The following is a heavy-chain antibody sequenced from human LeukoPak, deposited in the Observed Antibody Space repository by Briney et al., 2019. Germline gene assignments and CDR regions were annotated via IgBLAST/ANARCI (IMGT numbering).Heavy chain of an antibody. V-gene: IGHV3-30*02. CDR1: GFTFSTYW. D-gene: IGHD1-1*01. J-gene: IGHJ5*02. Sequence: GGSLRLSCAASGFTFSTYWMNWFRQTPGKGLEWVAFLRNDGTSKYYADSVKGRFTISADKSENTMYLQMSRLRPDDTAVYYCARDVASTGTQGWFDPWGQGTVVTVSS. CDR2: LRNDGTSK. CDR3: ARDVASTGTQGWFDP.